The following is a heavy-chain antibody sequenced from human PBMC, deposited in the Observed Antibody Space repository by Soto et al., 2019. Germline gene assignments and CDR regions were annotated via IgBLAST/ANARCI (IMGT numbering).Heavy chain of an antibody. CDR1: GGSISSYY. Sequence: XETLSLTCTVSGGSISSYYWSWIRQPPGKGLEWIGYIYYSGSTNYNPSLKSRVTISVDTSKNQFSLKLSSVSAADTAVYYCARRWGTTFDFWGQGTLVTVSS. CDR3: ARRWGTTFDF. V-gene: IGHV4-59*08. J-gene: IGHJ4*02. D-gene: IGHD3-16*01. CDR2: IYYSGST.